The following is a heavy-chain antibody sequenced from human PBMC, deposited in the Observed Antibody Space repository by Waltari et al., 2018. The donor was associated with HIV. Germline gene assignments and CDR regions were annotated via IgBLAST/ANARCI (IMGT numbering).Heavy chain of an antibody. V-gene: IGHV4-31*03. CDR1: GGAIRSGGYY. CDR2: IYNDINT. CDR3: ARGLTHSGYFMDV. Sequence: QVQLQQSGPGLVQHSQTLALTCTVSGGAIRSGGYYWTWIRQHPVKGLEWIGYIYNDINTYYNPSRRSRVTMSVDTSENQLSLKLTSVTVADTATYYCARGLTHSGYFMDVWGRGTTVTVSS. J-gene: IGHJ6*02. D-gene: IGHD3-22*01.